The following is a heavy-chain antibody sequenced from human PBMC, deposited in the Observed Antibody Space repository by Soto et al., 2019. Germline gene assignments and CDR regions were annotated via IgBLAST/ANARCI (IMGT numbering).Heavy chain of an antibody. V-gene: IGHV4-31*03. D-gene: IGHD1-26*01. CDR3: ARDEAGGSYGMDV. CDR2: IYYSGST. J-gene: IGHJ6*02. Sequence: SETLSLTCTVSGGSISSGGYYWSWIRQHPGKGLEWIGYIYYSGSTYYNPSLKSRVTISVDTSKNQFSLKLSSVTAADTAVYYCARDEAGGSYGMDVWGQGTTVTVSS. CDR1: GGSISSGGYY.